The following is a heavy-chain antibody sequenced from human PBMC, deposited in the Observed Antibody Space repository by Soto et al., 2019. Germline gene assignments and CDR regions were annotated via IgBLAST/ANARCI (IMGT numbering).Heavy chain of an antibody. CDR2: IWYDGSNK. V-gene: IGHV3-33*01. Sequence: GGSLRLSCAASGFTFSSYGMHWVRQAPGKGLEWVAVIWYDGSNKYYADSVKGRFAISRDNSKNTLYLQMNSLRAEDTAVYYCARTPYDFWSGYYSYGMDVWGQGTAVTVSS. CDR3: ARTPYDFWSGYYSYGMDV. D-gene: IGHD3-3*01. J-gene: IGHJ6*02. CDR1: GFTFSSYG.